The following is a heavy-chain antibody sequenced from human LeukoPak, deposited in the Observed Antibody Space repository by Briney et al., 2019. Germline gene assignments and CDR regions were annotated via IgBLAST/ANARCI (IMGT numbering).Heavy chain of an antibody. CDR3: ARTYKFDTSDDPDSFDI. V-gene: IGHV1-18*01. J-gene: IGHJ3*02. Sequence: ASVKVSCKASGYTFTSYGITWVRQAPGQGLEWMGWMSAYSSHTKYTQKFQGRATMTTDTFTNTAYMELRSLRSDDTAVYYCARTYKFDTSDDPDSFDIWGQGTTVTVSS. CDR2: MSAYSSHT. CDR1: GYTFTSYG. D-gene: IGHD3-22*01.